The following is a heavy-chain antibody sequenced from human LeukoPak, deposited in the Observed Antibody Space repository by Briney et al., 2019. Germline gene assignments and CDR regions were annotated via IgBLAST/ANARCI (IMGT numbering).Heavy chain of an antibody. CDR3: ARGRGPPNTNRDFYYYYYMDV. J-gene: IGHJ6*03. V-gene: IGHV1-3*03. Sequence: ASVKVSCKASGYTFTNYAIHWVRQAPGQRFEWIGWINAANGHTKYSQHFQDRITITRDTSATTAYMELSNLRSEDMALYYCARGRGPPNTNRDFYYYYYMDVRGTGTTVTVSS. D-gene: IGHD3-10*01. CDR2: INAANGHT. CDR1: GYTFTNYA.